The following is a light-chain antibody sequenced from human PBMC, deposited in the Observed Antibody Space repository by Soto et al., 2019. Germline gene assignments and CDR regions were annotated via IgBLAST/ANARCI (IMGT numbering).Light chain of an antibody. Sequence: DIQMTQSPTSLSASVGDRVTVTCQASQDISNSLNWYQQKPGKAPKLLIYDASNLETGVPSRFSGSGSGTDFTLTLSFLQPEDVGTYYCQQSYSTRSITFGQGTRLEIK. V-gene: IGKV1-33*01. CDR3: QQSYSTRSIT. J-gene: IGKJ5*01. CDR1: QDISNS. CDR2: DAS.